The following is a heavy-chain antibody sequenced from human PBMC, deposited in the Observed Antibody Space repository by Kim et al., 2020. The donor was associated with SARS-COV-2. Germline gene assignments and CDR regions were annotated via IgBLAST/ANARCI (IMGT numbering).Heavy chain of an antibody. CDR3: ARHGGGVLLGIVVVITTHFDY. CDR2: IYYSGST. V-gene: IGHV4-39*01. J-gene: IGHJ4*02. Sequence: SETLSLTCTVSGGSISSSSYYWGWIRQPPGKGLEWIGSIYYSGSTYYNPSLKSRVTISVDTSKNQFSLKLSSVTAADTAVYYCARHGGGVLLGIVVVITTHFDYWGQGTLVTVSS. D-gene: IGHD3-22*01. CDR1: GGSISSSSYY.